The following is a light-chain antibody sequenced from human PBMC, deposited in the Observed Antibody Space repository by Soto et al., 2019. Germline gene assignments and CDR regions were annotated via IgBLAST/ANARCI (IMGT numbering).Light chain of an antibody. J-gene: IGKJ5*01. CDR2: GAS. CDR3: QQYGGSLMT. CDR1: QSVTSDY. V-gene: IGKV3-20*01. Sequence: EVVVTQSPGTLSLSPGERATLSCRASQSVTSDYLAWYQHKPGQSPRLPMCGASRRATGVPDRFSGSGSGTDFTLTISRLEPEDFAIYYCQQYGGSLMTFGQGTRLEIK.